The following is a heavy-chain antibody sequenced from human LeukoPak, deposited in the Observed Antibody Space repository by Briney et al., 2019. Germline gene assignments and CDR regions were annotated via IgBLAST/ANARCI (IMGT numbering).Heavy chain of an antibody. J-gene: IGHJ3*02. CDR2: ISGSGGST. CDR3: AKVRPWYSGSRDAFDI. D-gene: IGHD1-26*01. Sequence: GGSLRLSCAASGFTFSSYAMSWVRQAPGKGLEWVSAISGSGGSTYYAASVKGRFTISRDNSKNTLYLQMNSLRAEDTAVYYCAKVRPWYSGSRDAFDIWGQGTMVTVSS. CDR1: GFTFSSYA. V-gene: IGHV3-23*01.